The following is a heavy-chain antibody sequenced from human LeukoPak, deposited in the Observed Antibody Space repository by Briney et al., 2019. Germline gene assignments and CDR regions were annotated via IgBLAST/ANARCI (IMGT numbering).Heavy chain of an antibody. CDR3: ATQGNSYGSYYYYYYGMDV. D-gene: IGHD5-18*01. Sequence: GGSLRLSCAASGFTFSSYAMHWVRQAPGKGLEWMGGFDPEDGETIYAQKFQGRVTMTEDTSTDTAYMELSSLRSEDTAVYCCATQGNSYGSYYYYYYGMDVWGQGTTVTVSS. V-gene: IGHV1-24*01. CDR2: FDPEDGET. CDR1: GFTFSSYA. J-gene: IGHJ6*02.